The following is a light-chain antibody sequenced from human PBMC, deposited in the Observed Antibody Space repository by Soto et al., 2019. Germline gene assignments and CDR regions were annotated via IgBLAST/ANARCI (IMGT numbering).Light chain of an antibody. CDR1: QSVSRN. V-gene: IGKV3-15*01. CDR3: QQYGDWPPET. Sequence: EVVLTQSPATLSVSPGDRATLSCRASQSVSRNLAWYQHKPGQAPRLLLYGASTRATGVPARFSVSGSATEFTLSISSLQSEDVAVYYCQQYGDWPPETFGQGTKLYI. J-gene: IGKJ2*01. CDR2: GAS.